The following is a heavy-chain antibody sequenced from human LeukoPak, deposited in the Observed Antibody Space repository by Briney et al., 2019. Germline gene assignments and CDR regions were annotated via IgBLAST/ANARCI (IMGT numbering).Heavy chain of an antibody. J-gene: IGHJ6*03. V-gene: IGHV4-59*01. Sequence: SETLPLTCTVSGGSISSYYWSWIRQPPGKGLEWIGYIYHSGSTNYNPSLKSRDTISVDTSKNQFSLKLSSVTAADTAVYYCVATEDYYYYMDVWGKGTTVTVSS. CDR2: IYHSGST. D-gene: IGHD1-26*01. CDR3: VATEDYYYYMDV. CDR1: GGSISSYY.